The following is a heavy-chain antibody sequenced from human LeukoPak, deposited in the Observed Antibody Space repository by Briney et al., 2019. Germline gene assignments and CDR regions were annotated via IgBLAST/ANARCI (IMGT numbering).Heavy chain of an antibody. CDR3: ARGMGDYVYYYYGMDV. V-gene: IGHV3-21*01. CDR2: ISSSSSYI. CDR1: GFTFSSYS. J-gene: IGHJ6*04. D-gene: IGHD4-17*01. Sequence: GGSLRLSCAASGFTFSSYSMNWVRQAPGKGLEWVSSISSSSSYIYYADSVKGRFTISRDNAENSLYLQMNSLRAEDTAVYYCARGMGDYVYYYYGMDVWGKGTTVTVSS.